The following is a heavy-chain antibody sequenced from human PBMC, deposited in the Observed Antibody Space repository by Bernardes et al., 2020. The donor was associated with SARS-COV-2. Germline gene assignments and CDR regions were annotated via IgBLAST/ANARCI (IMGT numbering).Heavy chain of an antibody. CDR1: GYTFTSYG. Sequence: SVNVSCKASGYTFTSYGISWVRQAPGPGLEWMGLISAYNGNTNYAQKLQGRVPMTTDTSTSTAYMELRSLRSDDTAVYYCARGIVVVPAARYYYYGMDVWGQGITVTVSS. V-gene: IGHV1-18*04. J-gene: IGHJ6*02. CDR3: ARGIVVVPAARYYYYGMDV. CDR2: ISAYNGNT. D-gene: IGHD2-2*01.